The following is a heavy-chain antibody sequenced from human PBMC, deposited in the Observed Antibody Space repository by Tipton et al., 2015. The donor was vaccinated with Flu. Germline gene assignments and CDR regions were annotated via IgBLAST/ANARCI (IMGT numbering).Heavy chain of an antibody. CDR3: AGRILYCSGGSCLDH. Sequence: SLRLSCAASGFTFSSYEMNWVRQAPGKGLEWISYINSDGATIYYADSVKGRFTISRDNAKNSLSLQMNSLRAEDTAVYYCAGRILYCSGGSCLDHWGQGTLVTFSS. D-gene: IGHD2-15*01. CDR1: GFTFSSYE. CDR2: INSDGATI. J-gene: IGHJ4*02. V-gene: IGHV3-48*03.